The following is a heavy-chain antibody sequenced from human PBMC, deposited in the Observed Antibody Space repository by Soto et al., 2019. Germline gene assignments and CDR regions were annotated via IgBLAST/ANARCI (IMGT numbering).Heavy chain of an antibody. CDR3: ARDRDTTMATSYYGLDV. CDR1: GFIFSNYN. V-gene: IGHV3-48*02. D-gene: IGHD5-18*01. J-gene: IGHJ6*02. CDR2: ITGSTGNI. Sequence: PGGSLRLSCAASGFIFSNYNMCWVRQAPGKGPEWLSYITGSTGNIYYADSVKGRFTISRDNGENSLYLQLTSLRDDDTAVYYCARDRDTTMATSYYGLDVWGQGTTVTVSS.